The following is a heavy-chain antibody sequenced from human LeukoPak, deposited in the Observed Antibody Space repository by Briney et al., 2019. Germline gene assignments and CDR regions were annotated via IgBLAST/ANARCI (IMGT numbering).Heavy chain of an antibody. CDR3: ARLKLGMLDY. Sequence: SETLSLTCAVYGGSFSGYYWSWIRQPPGKGLEWIGYIYYSGSTNYNPSLKSRVTISVDTSKNQFSLKLSSVTAADTAVYYCARLKLGMLDYWGQGTLVTVSS. CDR2: IYYSGST. D-gene: IGHD6-6*01. J-gene: IGHJ4*02. V-gene: IGHV4-59*01. CDR1: GGSFSGYY.